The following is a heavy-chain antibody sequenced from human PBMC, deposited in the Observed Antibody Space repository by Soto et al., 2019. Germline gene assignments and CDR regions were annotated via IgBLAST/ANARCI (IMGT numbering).Heavy chain of an antibody. V-gene: IGHV3-7*01. Sequence: EVQLVESGGGLVQPGESLRLSCAASGFPFSSYWMDWVRQAPGKGLEWVANINQDGSQTYYVDSVAGRFTVSRDNAENSLYLQMNSLRVEDTAVYYCTRSLDYWGQGTLVTVSS. CDR1: GFPFSSYW. J-gene: IGHJ4*02. CDR3: TRSLDY. CDR2: INQDGSQT.